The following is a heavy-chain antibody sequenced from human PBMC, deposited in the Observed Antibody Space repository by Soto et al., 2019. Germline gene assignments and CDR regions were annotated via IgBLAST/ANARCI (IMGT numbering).Heavy chain of an antibody. CDR1: GFTFSSYG. D-gene: IGHD1-7*01. Sequence: GGSLRLSCAASGFTFSSYGMHWVRQAPGKGLEGVAVIWYDGSNKYYADSVKGRFTISRDNSKNTLYLQMNSLRAEDTAVYYCARPNYQGGNWNYGYYYYGMDVWGQGTTVTVSS. V-gene: IGHV3-33*01. CDR2: IWYDGSNK. J-gene: IGHJ6*02. CDR3: ARPNYQGGNWNYGYYYYGMDV.